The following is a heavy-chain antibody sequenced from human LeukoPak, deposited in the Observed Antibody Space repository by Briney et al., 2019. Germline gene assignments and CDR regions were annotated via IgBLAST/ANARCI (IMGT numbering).Heavy chain of an antibody. CDR2: IIPIFGTA. CDR3: ARDGAYSDGSGSYYNGGYFDY. D-gene: IGHD3-10*01. J-gene: IGHJ4*02. Sequence: SVKVSCKASGGTFSSYAISWVRQAPGQGLEWMGGIIPIFGTANYAQKFQGRVTITADKSTSTAYMELSSLRYEDTAVYYCARDGAYSDGSGSYYNGGYFDYWGQGTLVTVSS. V-gene: IGHV1-69*06. CDR1: GGTFSSYA.